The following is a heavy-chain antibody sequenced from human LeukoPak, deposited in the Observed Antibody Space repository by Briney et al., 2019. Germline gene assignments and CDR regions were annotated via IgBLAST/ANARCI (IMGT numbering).Heavy chain of an antibody. J-gene: IGHJ5*02. CDR2: IWYDGSNK. D-gene: IGHD3-9*01. Sequence: GGSLRLSCAASGFTFSSYGMHWVRQAPGKGLEGGAVIWYDGSNKYYADSVKGRFTISRDNSKNTLHLQLNSMRVADTAVYYCARSILTGYNWFDPWGQGTLVTVSS. CDR1: GFTFSSYG. CDR3: ARSILTGYNWFDP. V-gene: IGHV3-33*01.